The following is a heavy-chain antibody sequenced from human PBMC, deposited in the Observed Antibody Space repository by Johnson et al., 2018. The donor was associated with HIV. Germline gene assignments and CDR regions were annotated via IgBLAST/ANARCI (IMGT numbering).Heavy chain of an antibody. J-gene: IGHJ3*02. CDR3: ARRSIRSDGFDI. D-gene: IGHD4-11*01. CDR2: TRGSRGGII. V-gene: IGHV3-23*04. CDR1: GFTFSSYA. Sequence: VQLVESGGGLVQPGGSLRLSCAASGFTFSSYAMSWVRRAPGQGLVGLSATRGSRGGIIYYADVVSGRFTTSRENAKNSLYLQMNSLRAGDTAVYYCARRSIRSDGFDIWGQGTMVTVSS.